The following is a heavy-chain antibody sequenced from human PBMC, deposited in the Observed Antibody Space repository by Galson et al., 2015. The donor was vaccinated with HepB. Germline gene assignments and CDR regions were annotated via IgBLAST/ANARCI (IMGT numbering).Heavy chain of an antibody. CDR2: INPSGGNT. Sequence: SVKVSCKASGYTVTSYYLHWVRQAPGQGPEWMGIINPSGGNTNYAQKFRGRVTLTRDTSTSTVYMELSSLRSEDTAVYYCARDANWGSQDYFDYWGQGTLVTVSS. J-gene: IGHJ4*02. CDR1: GYTVTSYY. V-gene: IGHV1-46*03. CDR3: ARDANWGSQDYFDY. D-gene: IGHD7-27*01.